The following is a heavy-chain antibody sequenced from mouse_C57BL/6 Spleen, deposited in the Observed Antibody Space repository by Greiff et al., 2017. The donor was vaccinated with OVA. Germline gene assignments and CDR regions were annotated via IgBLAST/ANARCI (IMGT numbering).Heavy chain of an antibody. V-gene: IGHV5-17*01. J-gene: IGHJ4*01. Sequence: DVHLVESGGGLVKPGGSLKLSCAASGFTFSDYGMHWVRQAPEKGLEWVAYISSGSSTIYYADTVKGRFTISRDNAKNTLFLQMTSLRSEDTAMYYCARSDGYFMDYWGQGTSVTVSS. CDR3: ARSDGYFMDY. D-gene: IGHD2-3*01. CDR1: GFTFSDYG. CDR2: ISSGSSTI.